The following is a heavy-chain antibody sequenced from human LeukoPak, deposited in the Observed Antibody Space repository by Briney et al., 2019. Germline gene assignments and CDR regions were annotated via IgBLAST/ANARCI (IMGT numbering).Heavy chain of an antibody. CDR3: ARDQDIVVVTATWYY. Sequence: GRSLRLSCAASGFTFSSYAMHWVRQAPGKGLEWVAVISYDGSNKYYTDSVKGRFTISRDNSKNTLYLQMNSLRAEDTAVYYCARDQDIVVVTATWYYWGREPWSPSPQ. J-gene: IGHJ4*02. V-gene: IGHV3-30*04. CDR1: GFTFSSYA. CDR2: ISYDGSNK. D-gene: IGHD2-21*02.